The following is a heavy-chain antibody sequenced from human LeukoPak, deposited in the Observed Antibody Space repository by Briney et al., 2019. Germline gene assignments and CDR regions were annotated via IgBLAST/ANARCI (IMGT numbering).Heavy chain of an antibody. CDR2: IYYSGST. D-gene: IGHD3-3*01. J-gene: IGHJ4*02. Sequence: SETLSLTCTVSGGSISSGDYYWSWIRQPPGKGLEWIGYIYYSGSTYYNPSLKSRVTISVDTSKNQFSLKLGSVTAADTAVYYCARLHTYYDFWSGYSVDYWGQGTLVTVSS. V-gene: IGHV4-30-4*08. CDR1: GGSISSGDYY. CDR3: ARLHTYYDFWSGYSVDY.